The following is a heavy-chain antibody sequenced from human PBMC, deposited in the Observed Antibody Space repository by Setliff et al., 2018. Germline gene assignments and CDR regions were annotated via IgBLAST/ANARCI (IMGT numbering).Heavy chain of an antibody. J-gene: IGHJ5*01. D-gene: IGHD1-1*01. Sequence: GASVKVSCKASGGIFNSFSITWVRQAPGQGLEWMGRIIPLFETTNYAQRIQGRVTMARDTSTSTVYMELSSLTSEDTAVYYCAREEGPTTDPRKNFDSWGQGAPVTVSS. V-gene: IGHV1-69*05. CDR2: IIPLFETT. CDR3: AREEGPTTDPRKNFDS. CDR1: GGIFNSFS.